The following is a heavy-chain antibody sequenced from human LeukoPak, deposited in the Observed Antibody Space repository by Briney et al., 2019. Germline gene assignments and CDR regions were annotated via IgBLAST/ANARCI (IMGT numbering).Heavy chain of an antibody. CDR2: INQDGSEK. V-gene: IGHV3-7*01. CDR3: VRDGGTTGYDLLDY. CDR1: GFTPRSYW. Sequence: QAGGSLRLSCAASGFTPRSYWMSWVRQAPGKGLEWGANINQDGSEKYHVDSVKGRFTISRDNAKNSVYLQMNSLTAEDTAVYYCVRDGGTTGYDLLDYWGQGTLLTVSS. J-gene: IGHJ4*02. D-gene: IGHD5-12*01.